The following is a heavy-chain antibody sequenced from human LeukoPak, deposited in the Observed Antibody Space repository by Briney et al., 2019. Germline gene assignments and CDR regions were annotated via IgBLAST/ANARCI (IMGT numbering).Heavy chain of an antibody. V-gene: IGHV4-30-2*01. D-gene: IGHD4-23*01. Sequence: SETLSLTCAVSGGSISSGGYSWSWIRQPPGKGLEWIGYIYHSGSIYYNPSLKSRVTISVDRSKNQFSLKLSSVTAADTAVYYCARGRWVDYGGNSDAFDIWGQGTMVTVSS. CDR1: GGSISSGGYS. J-gene: IGHJ3*02. CDR2: IYHSGSI. CDR3: ARGRWVDYGGNSDAFDI.